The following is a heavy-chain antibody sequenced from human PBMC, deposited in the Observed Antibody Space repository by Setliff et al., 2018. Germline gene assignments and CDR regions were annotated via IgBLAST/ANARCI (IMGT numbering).Heavy chain of an antibody. D-gene: IGHD5-18*01. CDR3: ARAPSVELVTIRTNSWFTY. V-gene: IGHV1-18*01. Sequence: ASVKVSCKASGYTFRNYAFAWVRQAPGQGLEWVGWISVYNSDTNYAQKFQGRVTLTTDTSTSTAYMELRSLTSDDSAFYYCARAPSVELVTIRTNSWFTYWGQGTLVTVSS. CDR1: GYTFRNYA. CDR2: ISVYNSDT. J-gene: IGHJ4*02.